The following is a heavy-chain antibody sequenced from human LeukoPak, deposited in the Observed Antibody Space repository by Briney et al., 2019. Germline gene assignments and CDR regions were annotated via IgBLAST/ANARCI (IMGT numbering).Heavy chain of an antibody. J-gene: IGHJ4*02. CDR1: GGSFSGYY. CDR3: ARSAGGLEDY. V-gene: IGHV4-34*01. Sequence: SETLSLTCAVYGGSFSGYYWSWIRQPPGKGLEWIGEINHSGSTNYNPSLKSRVTISVDTSKNQFPLKLSSVTAADTAVYYCARSAGGLEDYWGQGTLVTVSS. CDR2: INHSGST. D-gene: IGHD3/OR15-3a*01.